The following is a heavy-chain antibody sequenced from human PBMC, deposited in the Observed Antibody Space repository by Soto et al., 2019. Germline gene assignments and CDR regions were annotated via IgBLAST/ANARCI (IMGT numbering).Heavy chain of an antibody. CDR2: IWYDGSNK. J-gene: IGHJ6*02. CDR1: GFTFSSYG. Sequence: GGSLRLSCAASGFTFSSYGMHWVRQAPGKWLEWVAVIWYDGSNKYYADSVKGRFTISRDNSKNTLYLQMNSLRAEDTAVYYCARDSAQYSSSWYSTYYYYGMDVWGQGXTVTVYS. V-gene: IGHV3-33*01. D-gene: IGHD6-13*01. CDR3: ARDSAQYSSSWYSTYYYYGMDV.